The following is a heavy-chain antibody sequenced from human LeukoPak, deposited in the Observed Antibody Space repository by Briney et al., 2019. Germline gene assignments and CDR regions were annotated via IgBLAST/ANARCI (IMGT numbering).Heavy chain of an antibody. D-gene: IGHD4-17*01. CDR2: ISYDGSNK. CDR1: GFTFSSYG. V-gene: IGHV3-30*18. CDR3: AKGIWVTTLIDY. J-gene: IGHJ4*02. Sequence: PGRSLRLSCAASGFTFSSYGMHWVRQATGKGLEWVAVISYDGSNKYYADSVKGRFTISRDNSKNTLYLQMNSLRAEDTAVYYCAKGIWVTTLIDYWGQGTLVTVSS.